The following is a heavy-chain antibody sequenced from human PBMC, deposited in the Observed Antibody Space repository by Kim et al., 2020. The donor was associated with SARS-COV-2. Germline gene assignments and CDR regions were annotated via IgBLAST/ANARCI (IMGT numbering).Heavy chain of an antibody. V-gene: IGHV4-34*01. D-gene: IGHD5-18*01. CDR1: GGSFSGYY. CDR3: ARVRGYSYGSKFAAFDI. CDR2: INHSGST. Sequence: SETLSLTCAVYGGSFSGYYWSWIRQPPGKGLEWIGEINHSGSTNYNPSLKSRVTISVDTSKNQFSLKLSSVTAADTAVYYCARVRGYSYGSKFAAFDIWGQGTMVTVSS. J-gene: IGHJ3*02.